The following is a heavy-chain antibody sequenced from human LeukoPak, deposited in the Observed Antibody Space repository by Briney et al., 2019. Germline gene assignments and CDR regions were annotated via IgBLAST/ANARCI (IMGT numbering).Heavy chain of an antibody. CDR1: GFTFSSYA. CDR2: ISYDGSNK. Sequence: GGSLRLSCTASGFTFSSYAMHWVRQAPGKGLEWVAVISYDGSNKYYADSVKGRFTISRDNSKNTLYLLMNSLRAEDTAVYYCARDPYYYDSSGYYYAFDYWGQGTLVTVSS. D-gene: IGHD3-22*01. V-gene: IGHV3-30-3*01. CDR3: ARDPYYYDSSGYYYAFDY. J-gene: IGHJ4*02.